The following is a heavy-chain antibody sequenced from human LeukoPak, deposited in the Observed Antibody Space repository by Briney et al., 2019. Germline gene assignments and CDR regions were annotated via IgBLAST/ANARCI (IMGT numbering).Heavy chain of an antibody. V-gene: IGHV1-8*01. CDR1: GYTFTSYD. J-gene: IGHJ5*02. D-gene: IGHD1-26*01. Sequence: ASVKVSCKASGYTFTSYDINWVRQATGQGLEWMGWMNPNSGNTGYAQKFQGRVTMTRNTSISTAYMELSSLRSEDTAVYYCARGRRVREWELGFDPWGQGTLVTVSS. CDR3: ARGRRVREWELGFDP. CDR2: MNPNSGNT.